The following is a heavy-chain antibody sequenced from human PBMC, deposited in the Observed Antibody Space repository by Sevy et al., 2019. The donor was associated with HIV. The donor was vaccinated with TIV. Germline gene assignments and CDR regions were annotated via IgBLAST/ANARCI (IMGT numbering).Heavy chain of an antibody. J-gene: IGHJ3*02. CDR3: AKGKTYYYDSSGAPDAFDI. V-gene: IGHV3-9*01. CDR2: ISWNSGSI. Sequence: GGSLRLSCAASGFTFDDYAMHWVRHAPGKGLEWVSGISWNSGSIGYADSVKGRFTISRDNAKNSLYLQMNSLRAEDTALYYCAKGKTYYYDSSGAPDAFDIWGQGTMVTVSS. D-gene: IGHD3-22*01. CDR1: GFTFDDYA.